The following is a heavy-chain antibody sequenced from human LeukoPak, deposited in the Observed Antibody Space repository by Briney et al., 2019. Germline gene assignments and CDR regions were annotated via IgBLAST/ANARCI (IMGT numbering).Heavy chain of an antibody. D-gene: IGHD3-10*01. J-gene: IGHJ4*02. CDR2: ISSDNKTI. Sequence: GGSLRLSCAASGFTFSDYYMSWIRQAPGKGLEWISYISSDNKTISYADSVKGRFTISKDNAKNSLYLQMNSLRAEDTAVYYCASDGVWFGALYYFDYWGQGTQVTVSS. CDR1: GFTFSDYY. V-gene: IGHV3-11*01. CDR3: ASDGVWFGALYYFDY.